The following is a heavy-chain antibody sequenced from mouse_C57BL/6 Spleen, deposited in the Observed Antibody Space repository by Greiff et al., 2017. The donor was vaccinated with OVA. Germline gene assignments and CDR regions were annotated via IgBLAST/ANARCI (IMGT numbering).Heavy chain of an antibody. CDR2: IDPSDSYT. CDR3: ARSTGDLSMDY. J-gene: IGHJ4*01. CDR1: GYTFTSYW. V-gene: IGHV1-69*01. Sequence: QVQLQQPGAELVMPGASVKLSCKASGYTFTSYWMHWVKQRPGQGLEWIGEIDPSDSYTNYNQKFKGKSTLTVDKSSSTAYMQLSSLTSEDSAVYYCARSTGDLSMDYWGQGTSVTVSS. D-gene: IGHD1-1*01.